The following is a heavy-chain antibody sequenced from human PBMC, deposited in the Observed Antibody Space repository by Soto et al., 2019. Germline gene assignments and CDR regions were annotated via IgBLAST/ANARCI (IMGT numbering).Heavy chain of an antibody. CDR1: GFTFSSYA. Sequence: QVQLVESGGGVVQPGRSLRLSCAASGFTFSSYAMHWVRQAPGKGLEWVAVISYDGSNKSYADSVKGRFTISRDNSKNPLYRQMNSLRAEETAVYYCARGGGLYLDDAFDIWGQGTMVTVSS. V-gene: IGHV3-30-3*01. CDR3: ARGGGLYLDDAFDI. CDR2: ISYDGSNK. J-gene: IGHJ3*02. D-gene: IGHD3-16*01.